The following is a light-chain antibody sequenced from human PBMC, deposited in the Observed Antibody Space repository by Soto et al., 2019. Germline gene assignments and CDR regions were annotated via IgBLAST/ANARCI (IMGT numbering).Light chain of an antibody. J-gene: IGKJ2*01. CDR1: QSVLYSSNNKNY. V-gene: IGKV4-1*01. CDR3: QQYESTPPT. CDR2: WAS. Sequence: DIVMTQSPDSLAVSLGERATINCKSSQSVLYSSNNKNYLAWYQQRPGQPPKLLIYWASTRESGVPDRFSGIGSGPDFTLTITSLQAEDVAVYYCQQYESTPPTFGQGTKLEIK.